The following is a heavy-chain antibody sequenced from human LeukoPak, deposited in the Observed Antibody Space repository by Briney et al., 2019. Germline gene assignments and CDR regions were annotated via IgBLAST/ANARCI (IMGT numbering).Heavy chain of an antibody. Sequence: GGSLRLSCAASGFTFSSYAMSWVRQAPGKGLEWVSAISGSGGSIYYADSVKGRFTISRDNSKNTSYLQMSSLRAEDTAVYYCAKAPKNQWEVIHFDHWGQGTLVTVSS. J-gene: IGHJ4*02. CDR3: AKAPKNQWEVIHFDH. CDR1: GFTFSSYA. CDR2: ISGSGGSI. D-gene: IGHD1-26*01. V-gene: IGHV3-23*01.